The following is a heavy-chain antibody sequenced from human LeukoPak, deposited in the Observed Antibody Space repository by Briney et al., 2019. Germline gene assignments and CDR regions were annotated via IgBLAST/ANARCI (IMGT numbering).Heavy chain of an antibody. CDR2: INSDGSST. J-gene: IGHJ6*03. CDR3: ARETYYDFWSGYYHYYYYMDV. Sequence: PGGSLRLSCAASGFTFSSYWMHWVRQAPGKGLVWVSRINSDGSSTNNADSVKGRFTISRDNAKNTLYLQMNSLRAEDTAVYYCARETYYDFWSGYYHYYYYMDVWGKGTMVTVSS. CDR1: GFTFSSYW. V-gene: IGHV3-74*01. D-gene: IGHD3-3*01.